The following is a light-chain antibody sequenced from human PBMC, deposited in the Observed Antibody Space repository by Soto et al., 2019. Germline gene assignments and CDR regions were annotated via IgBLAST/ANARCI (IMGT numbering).Light chain of an antibody. Sequence: DIQMTHSPSTLSASVGDRVTITCRASQSISTWLAWYQQKPGKAPKLLIYDVSSLESGVPSRFSGSGSGTEFTLTISSLQPDDFATYYCQQYNSYTWTFGQGTKVDIK. V-gene: IGKV1-5*01. CDR1: QSISTW. CDR2: DVS. CDR3: QQYNSYTWT. J-gene: IGKJ1*01.